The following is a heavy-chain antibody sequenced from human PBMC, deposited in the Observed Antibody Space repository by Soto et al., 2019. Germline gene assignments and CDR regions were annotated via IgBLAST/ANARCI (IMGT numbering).Heavy chain of an antibody. CDR2: ISSSSSTI. CDR1: GFTFSSYS. D-gene: IGHD2-21*02. CDR3: ARDRIAYCGGDCYFDY. Sequence: VQLVESGGGLVQPGGSLRLSCAASGFTFSSYSMNWVRQAPGKGLEWVSYISSSSSTIYYADSVKGRFTISRDNAKNSLYLQMNSLRDEDTAVYYCARDRIAYCGGDCYFDYWGQGTLVTVSS. J-gene: IGHJ4*02. V-gene: IGHV3-48*02.